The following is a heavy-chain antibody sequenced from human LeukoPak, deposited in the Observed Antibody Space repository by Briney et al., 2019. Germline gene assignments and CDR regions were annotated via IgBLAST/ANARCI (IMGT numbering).Heavy chain of an antibody. CDR2: IYYSGST. CDR3: ARQEGSSSSFDY. Sequence: SETLSLTCTVSGGSISSYYWSWIRQPPGKGLEWIGYIYYSGSTNYNPSLKSRVTISVDTSKNQFSLKLSSVTAADTAVYYCARQEGSSSSFDYWGQGTLVTVSS. D-gene: IGHD6-6*01. V-gene: IGHV4-59*08. J-gene: IGHJ4*02. CDR1: GGSISSYY.